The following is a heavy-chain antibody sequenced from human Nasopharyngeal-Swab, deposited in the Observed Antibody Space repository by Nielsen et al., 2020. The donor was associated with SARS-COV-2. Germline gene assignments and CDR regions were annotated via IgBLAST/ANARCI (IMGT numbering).Heavy chain of an antibody. V-gene: IGHV3-21*01. J-gene: IGHJ4*02. CDR1: GFTVSSNY. CDR3: ARDTKRGHFFDSSGYYWGFDY. CDR2: ISSSSSYI. Sequence: GESLKISCAASGFTVSSNYMNWVRQTPGKGLEWVSSISSSSSYIYYADSVKGRFTISRDNAKNSLYLQMNSLRAEDTAVYYCARDTKRGHFFDSSGYYWGFDYWGQGTLVTVSS. D-gene: IGHD3-22*01.